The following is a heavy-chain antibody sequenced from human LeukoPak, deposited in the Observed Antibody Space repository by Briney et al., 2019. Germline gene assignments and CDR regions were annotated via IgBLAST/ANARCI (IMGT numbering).Heavy chain of an antibody. CDR2: IDTGGTA. CDR1: GFTVSSNY. J-gene: IGHJ4*02. CDR3: ARSTDY. D-gene: IGHD2-2*01. Sequence: AGGSLRLSCSASGFTVSSNYMSWVRQAQGKGLEWVSVIDTGGTAYYADSVKGRFTISRDNSKNTLYLQMNSPRVEDTAVYYCARSTDYWGQGTLVTVSP. V-gene: IGHV3-53*01.